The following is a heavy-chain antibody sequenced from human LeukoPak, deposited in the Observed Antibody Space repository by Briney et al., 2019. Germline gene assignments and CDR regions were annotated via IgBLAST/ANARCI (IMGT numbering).Heavy chain of an antibody. Sequence: GGSLRLSCAASGFTFSSYGMHWVRQAPGKGLEWVAFIRYDGSNKYYADSVKGRFTISRDNSKNTLYLQMNSLRAEDTAVYYCAKVTYYYDSSGYYRDRYFDYWGQGTLVTVSS. J-gene: IGHJ4*02. CDR1: GFTFSSYG. CDR3: AKVTYYYDSSGYYRDRYFDY. D-gene: IGHD3-22*01. CDR2: IRYDGSNK. V-gene: IGHV3-30*02.